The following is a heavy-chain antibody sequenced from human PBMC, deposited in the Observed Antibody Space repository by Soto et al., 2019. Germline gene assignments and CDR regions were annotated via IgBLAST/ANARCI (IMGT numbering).Heavy chain of an antibody. V-gene: IGHV1-18*01. CDR1: GYTFTSYG. CDR3: ARESSSSCHDY. Sequence: QVQLVQSGAEVKKPGASLKVSCKASGYTFTSYGISGVRQAPGQGLEWMGWISAYNGNTNYAQKLQGRVTMTTDTSTSTADMELRSLRSYHTPVYYCARESSSSCHDYWGQGTLVTVAS. J-gene: IGHJ4*02. CDR2: ISAYNGNT. D-gene: IGHD6-13*01.